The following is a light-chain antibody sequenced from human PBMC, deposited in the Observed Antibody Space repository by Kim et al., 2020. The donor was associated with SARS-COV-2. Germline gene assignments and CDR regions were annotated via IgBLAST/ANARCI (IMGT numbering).Light chain of an antibody. CDR3: QESYSTPYI. CDR2: TAS. V-gene: IGKV1-39*01. CDR1: QTISIY. J-gene: IGKJ2*01. Sequence: DIQMTQSPSSLSASVGDRVTITCRASQTISIYLNWYQQKPGKAPELLIYTASSLQSGVPSRFSGSGSGTDFTLTISSLQPEDFATYYCQESYSTPYIFGQGTKVEI.